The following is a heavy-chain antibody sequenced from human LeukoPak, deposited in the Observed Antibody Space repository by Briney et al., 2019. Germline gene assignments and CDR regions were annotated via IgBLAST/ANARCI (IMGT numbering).Heavy chain of an antibody. CDR3: AGGIVATIYNY. CDR1: GFTFSDYY. CDR2: ISSSSSYT. Sequence: GGSLRLSCAASGFTFSDYYMSWIRQAPGKGLELVSYISSSSSYTNYADSVKGRFTISRDNAKNSLYLQMNSLRAEDTAVYYCAGGIVATIYNYWGQGTLVTVSS. D-gene: IGHD5-12*01. J-gene: IGHJ4*02. V-gene: IGHV3-11*06.